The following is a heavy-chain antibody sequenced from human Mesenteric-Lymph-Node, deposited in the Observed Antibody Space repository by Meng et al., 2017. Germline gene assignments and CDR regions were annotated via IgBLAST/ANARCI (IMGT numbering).Heavy chain of an antibody. Sequence: GESLKISCAASGFTFNNYGMSWVRQAPGKGLEWVSGLSASGGSTYYADSVKGRFTISRDNSKNTIYLQMNSLRAEDTAVYYCAKLRWEPLRAFDFWGQGTMVTVSS. V-gene: IGHV3-23*01. CDR3: AKLRWEPLRAFDF. J-gene: IGHJ3*01. CDR1: GFTFNNYG. D-gene: IGHD1-26*01. CDR2: LSASGGST.